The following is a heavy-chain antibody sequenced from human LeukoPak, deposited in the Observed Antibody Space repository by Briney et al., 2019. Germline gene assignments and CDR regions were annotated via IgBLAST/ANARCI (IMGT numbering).Heavy chain of an antibody. CDR1: GFTFSSYG. J-gene: IGHJ4*02. D-gene: IGHD3-3*01. V-gene: IGHV3-30*18. CDR3: AKDLNYDFWSGLGN. CDR2: ISYDGTNK. Sequence: GRSLRLSCAVSGFTFSSYGMHWVRQAPGKGLEWMAVISYDGTNKYYADSVKGRFTISRDNSKNTLYLQMRSLRAEDTAVYYCAKDLNYDFWSGLGNWGQGTLVTVSS.